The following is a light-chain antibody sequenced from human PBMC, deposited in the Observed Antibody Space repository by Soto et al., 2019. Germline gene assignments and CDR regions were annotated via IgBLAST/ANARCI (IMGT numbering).Light chain of an antibody. J-gene: IGKJ1*01. V-gene: IGKV3-20*01. Sequence: EIVLTQSPGTLSLSPGERATLSCRASQSVSSYYLAWYQQKPGQAPRLVIYGASSRATGIPDRFRGSGSGTDFTLTISRLEPEDFAVYYCQQYASSSRTFGPGTKVDIK. CDR2: GAS. CDR3: QQYASSSRT. CDR1: QSVSSYY.